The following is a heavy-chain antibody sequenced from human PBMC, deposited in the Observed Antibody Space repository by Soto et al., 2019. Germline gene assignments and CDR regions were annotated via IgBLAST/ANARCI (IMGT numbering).Heavy chain of an antibody. CDR1: GFTFSNAW. J-gene: IGHJ6*02. CDR2: IKSKTDGGTT. V-gene: IGHV3-15*07. D-gene: IGHD6-13*01. Sequence: PGGSLRLSCAASGFTFSNAWMNWVRQAPGKGLEWVGRIKSKTDGGTTDYAAPVKGRFTISRDDSKNTLYLQMNSLKTEDTAVYYCTSDSSSWFHRGVYYYYYGMDVWGQGTTVTVSS. CDR3: TSDSSSWFHRGVYYYYYGMDV.